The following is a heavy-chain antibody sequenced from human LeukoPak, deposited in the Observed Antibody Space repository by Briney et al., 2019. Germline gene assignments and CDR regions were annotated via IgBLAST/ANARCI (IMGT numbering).Heavy chain of an antibody. CDR1: GGSISSYY. Sequence: SETLSLTCTVSGGSISSYYWSWIRQPPGKGLEWIGYIYYSGSTNYNPSLKSRVTISVDTSKNQFSLKPSSVTAADTAVYYCARADSSSRYEVDYWGQGTLVTVSS. D-gene: IGHD6-13*01. V-gene: IGHV4-59*01. CDR3: ARADSSSRYEVDY. CDR2: IYYSGST. J-gene: IGHJ4*02.